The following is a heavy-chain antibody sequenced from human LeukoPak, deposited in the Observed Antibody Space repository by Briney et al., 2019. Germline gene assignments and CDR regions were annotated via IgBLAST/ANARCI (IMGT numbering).Heavy chain of an antibody. Sequence: PGGSLRLSCAASGFTFSSYGIHWVRQAPGKGLEWVAVIWYDGSNKYYADSVKGRFTISRDNSKNTPYLQMNSLRAEDTAVYYCARDAAAAVAGMIDYWGQGTLVTVSS. D-gene: IGHD6-19*01. J-gene: IGHJ4*02. CDR2: IWYDGSNK. V-gene: IGHV3-33*01. CDR1: GFTFSSYG. CDR3: ARDAAAAVAGMIDY.